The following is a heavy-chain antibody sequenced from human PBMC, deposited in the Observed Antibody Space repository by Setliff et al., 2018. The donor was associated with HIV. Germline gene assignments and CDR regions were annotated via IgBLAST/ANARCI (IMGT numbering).Heavy chain of an antibody. Sequence: PGGSLRLSCAVSGFTFTTSTMNWVRQAPGKGLEWVASISSSGSYIHYADSVKGRFSTSRDNARNSLYLLMSNLRVEDTALYYCAKSGYCGSSTCRNYFYYMDIWGKGTTVTVSS. CDR3: AKSGYCGSSTCRNYFYYMDI. J-gene: IGHJ6*03. CDR1: GFTFTTST. CDR2: ISSSGSYI. V-gene: IGHV3-21*01. D-gene: IGHD2-2*01.